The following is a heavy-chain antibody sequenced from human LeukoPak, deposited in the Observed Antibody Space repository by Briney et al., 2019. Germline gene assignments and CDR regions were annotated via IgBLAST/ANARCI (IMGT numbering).Heavy chain of an antibody. CDR3: ATPLDYYDRSDSHQGGD. CDR2: IKHDGSEK. V-gene: IGHV3-7*03. CDR1: GFTFSTYW. Sequence: GGSLRLSCAASGFTFSTYWMSWVRQAPGKGLEWVANIKHDGSEKNYVDSVKGRFTISRDNAKNSLYLQMNSLRAEDTAVYYCATPLDYYDRSDSHQGGDWGQGTLVTVSS. D-gene: IGHD3-22*01. J-gene: IGHJ4*02.